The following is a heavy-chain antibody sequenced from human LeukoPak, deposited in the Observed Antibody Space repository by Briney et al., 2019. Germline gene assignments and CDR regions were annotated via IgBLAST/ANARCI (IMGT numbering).Heavy chain of an antibody. J-gene: IGHJ5*02. CDR2: ISSSGSTI. D-gene: IGHD6-19*01. V-gene: IGHV3-11*01. CDR3: ARAIRTVAGVFDP. CDR1: GLTFSDYY. Sequence: GGSLRLSCAASGLTFSDYYMSWIRQAPGKGLEWVSYISSSGSTIYYADSVKGRFTISRDNAKNSLYLQMNSLRAEDTALYYCARAIRTVAGVFDPWGQGTLVTVSS.